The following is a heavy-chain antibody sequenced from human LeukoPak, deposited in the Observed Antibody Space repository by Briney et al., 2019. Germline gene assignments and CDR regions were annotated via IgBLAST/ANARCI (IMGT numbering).Heavy chain of an antibody. CDR3: AHPSTPDYGGLDY. CDR1: GFTFRLYV. Sequence: GGSLRLSCAASGFTFRLYVMTWVRQAPGKGLEWVSAITGSGGSIYYADSVRGRFTISRDNSKNTLYLQMNSLRAEDTAVYYCAHPSTPDYGGLDYWGQGTLVTVS. J-gene: IGHJ4*02. V-gene: IGHV3-23*01. CDR2: ITGSGGSI. D-gene: IGHD4-17*01.